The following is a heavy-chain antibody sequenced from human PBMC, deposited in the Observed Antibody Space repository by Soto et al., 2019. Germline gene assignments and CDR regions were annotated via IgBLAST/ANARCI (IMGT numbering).Heavy chain of an antibody. J-gene: IGHJ5*02. Sequence: SETLSLTCAVSGYSISSGYYWGWIRQPPGKGLEWIGSIYHSGSTYYNPSLKSRVTISVDTSKNQFSLKLSSVTAADTAVYYCAREEYYDFWSGSENWFDPWGQGTLVTVS. CDR1: GYSISSGYY. V-gene: IGHV4-38-2*02. CDR2: IYHSGST. D-gene: IGHD3-3*01. CDR3: AREEYYDFWSGSENWFDP.